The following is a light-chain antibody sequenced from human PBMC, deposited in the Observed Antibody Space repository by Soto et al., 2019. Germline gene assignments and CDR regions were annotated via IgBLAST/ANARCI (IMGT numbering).Light chain of an antibody. CDR1: KSVSSSY. V-gene: IGKV3-20*01. CDR3: QQYGSSPPIT. Sequence: DIVLTQSPGTLSLSPGERATLSCRASKSVSSSYLAWYQQKPGQAPRLLIYGASSRATGIPDRFSGSGSGTDFTLTISRLEPEDFAVYYCQQYGSSPPITFGQGTRLEI. CDR2: GAS. J-gene: IGKJ5*01.